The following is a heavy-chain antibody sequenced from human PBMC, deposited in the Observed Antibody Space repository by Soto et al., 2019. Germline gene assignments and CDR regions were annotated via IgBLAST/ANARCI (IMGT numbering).Heavy chain of an antibody. D-gene: IGHD3-22*01. Sequence: QVQLVQSGAEVKKPGASVKVSCKASGYTFTSYGISWVRQAPGQGLEWMGWISADNGNTNYGQKLQGRVTMTTDTSTSIAYMELRSLRSDDTAVYYCARVMTTMIPNGIDVWGQVTTVTVSS. J-gene: IGHJ6*02. CDR1: GYTFTSYG. CDR2: ISADNGNT. V-gene: IGHV1-18*01. CDR3: ARVMTTMIPNGIDV.